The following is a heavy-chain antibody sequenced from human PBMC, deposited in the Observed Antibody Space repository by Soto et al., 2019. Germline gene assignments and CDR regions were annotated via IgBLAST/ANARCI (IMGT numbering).Heavy chain of an antibody. Sequence: ASVKVSCKASGYTFTSYYMHWVRQAPGQGLEWMGIINPSGGSTSYAQKFQVRVTMTRDTSTSTVYMELSSLRSEDTAVYYCATLGYSSGYVVGSYYFDYGGQETLVTVS. V-gene: IGHV1-46*01. CDR2: INPSGGST. D-gene: IGHD6-25*01. J-gene: IGHJ4*02. CDR1: GYTFTSYY. CDR3: ATLGYSSGYVVGSYYFDY.